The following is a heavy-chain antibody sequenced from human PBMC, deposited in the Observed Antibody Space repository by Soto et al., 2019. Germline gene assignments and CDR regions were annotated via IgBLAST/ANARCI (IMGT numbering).Heavy chain of an antibody. V-gene: IGHV4-30-2*01. Sequence: QLQLQESGSGLVKPSQTLSLTCAVSGGSISSGGYYWSWIRQPPGKGLEWIGYIYHSGSTYYNPSLKSRVTISVDRSKNQFSLKLSSVTAADTAVYYCARAYQLLNWFDPWGQGTLVTVSS. CDR3: ARAYQLLNWFDP. CDR1: GGSISSGGYY. CDR2: IYHSGST. D-gene: IGHD2-2*01. J-gene: IGHJ5*02.